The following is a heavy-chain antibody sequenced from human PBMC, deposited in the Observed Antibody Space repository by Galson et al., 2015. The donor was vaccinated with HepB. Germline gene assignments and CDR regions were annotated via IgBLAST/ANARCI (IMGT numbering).Heavy chain of an antibody. Sequence: SLRLSCAASGFTFSSYSMNWVRQAPGKGLEWVSYISSSSSTIYYADSVKGRFTISRDNAKNSLYLQMNSLRAEDTAVYYCARDRNGDDYYYYYMDVWGEGTTVTVSS. CDR2: ISSSSSTI. CDR3: ARDRNGDDYYYYYMDV. J-gene: IGHJ6*03. V-gene: IGHV3-48*01. CDR1: GFTFSSYS. D-gene: IGHD4-17*01.